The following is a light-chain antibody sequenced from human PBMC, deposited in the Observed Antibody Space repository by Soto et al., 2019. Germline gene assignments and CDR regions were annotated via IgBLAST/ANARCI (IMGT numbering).Light chain of an antibody. CDR1: QTISTY. CDR3: QQSHGIPYT. CDR2: AAS. V-gene: IGKV1-39*01. Sequence: DIQMTQSPSSLSASVGDRVTITCRASQTISTYLNWYQQKPGKAPKLLIYAASSLQSGVPPRFSGSGSGTEFTLTISSLQPEDFATYYCQQSHGIPYTFGQGTKLEIK. J-gene: IGKJ2*01.